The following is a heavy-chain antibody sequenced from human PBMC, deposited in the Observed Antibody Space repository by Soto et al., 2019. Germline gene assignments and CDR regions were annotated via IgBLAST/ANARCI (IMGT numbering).Heavy chain of an antibody. V-gene: IGHV3-23*01. CDR2: ISGSGGTR. CDR3: AKNILGDGGYGGY. CDR1: GFTFSSYA. D-gene: IGHD5-12*01. Sequence: EVQLLESGGGLVQPGGSLRLSCAASGFTFSSYAMSWVRQAPGKGLEWVSAISGSGGTRYYADSVKGRFTISRDKSKNTLYLQMNSLRAEDTAVYYCAKNILGDGGYGGYWGQGTLVTVSS. J-gene: IGHJ4*02.